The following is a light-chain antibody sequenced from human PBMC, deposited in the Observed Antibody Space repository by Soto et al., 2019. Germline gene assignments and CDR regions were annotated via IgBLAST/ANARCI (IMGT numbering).Light chain of an antibody. V-gene: IGKV3-15*01. Sequence: IVMTQTPATLSVSPGERVTLSCRASDSVSYHVAWYQQKPGQTPRLVIYDASSRASGIPARFSGSRSGTEFSLTISGLQSEDFGVYYCQQYASWLTFGGGTRVDI. CDR3: QQYASWLT. J-gene: IGKJ4*01. CDR2: DAS. CDR1: DSVSYH.